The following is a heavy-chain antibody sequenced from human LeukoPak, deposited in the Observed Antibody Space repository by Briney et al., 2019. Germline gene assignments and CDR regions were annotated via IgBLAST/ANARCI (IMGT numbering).Heavy chain of an antibody. CDR2: IRYDGSNK. CDR3: AKDPRNWAASYYH. CDR1: GFTFSSYG. V-gene: IGHV3-30*02. D-gene: IGHD3-10*01. Sequence: GGSLRLSCAASGFTFSSYGMHWVRQAPGKGMEWVAFIRYDGSNKYYADSVKGRFTISRDNSKNTLYLQMNSLRAEETAVYYCAKDPRNWAASYYHWGQGTLVTVSS. J-gene: IGHJ4*02.